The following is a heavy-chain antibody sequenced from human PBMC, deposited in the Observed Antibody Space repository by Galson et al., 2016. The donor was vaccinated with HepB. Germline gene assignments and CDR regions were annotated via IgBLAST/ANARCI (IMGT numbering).Heavy chain of an antibody. V-gene: IGHV3-53*01. CDR2: IYSGGST. Sequence: SLRLSCAASGFTVSSNYMSWVRQAPGKGLEWVSVIYSGGSTYYADSVKGRFTISRENSKNTLYLQLNSLRAEDTAVYYCAREYSSSSRYNYFGHWGQGTLVTVSS. CDR3: AREYSSSSRYNYFGH. CDR1: GFTVSSNY. J-gene: IGHJ4*02. D-gene: IGHD6-6*01.